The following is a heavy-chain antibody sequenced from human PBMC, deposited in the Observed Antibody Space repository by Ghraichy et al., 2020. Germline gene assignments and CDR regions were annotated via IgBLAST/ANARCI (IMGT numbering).Heavy chain of an antibody. V-gene: IGHV3-23*01. CDR2: IGGSGGST. CDR1: GFTFSSYA. D-gene: IGHD6-13*01. Sequence: GSLRLSCAASGFTFSSYAMSWVRQAPGKGLEWVSGIGGSGGSTYYADSVKGRFTISRDNSKNTLYLQMNSLRAEDTAVYYCAKDRVYSSPRGWFDPWGQGTLVTVSS. J-gene: IGHJ5*02. CDR3: AKDRVYSSPRGWFDP.